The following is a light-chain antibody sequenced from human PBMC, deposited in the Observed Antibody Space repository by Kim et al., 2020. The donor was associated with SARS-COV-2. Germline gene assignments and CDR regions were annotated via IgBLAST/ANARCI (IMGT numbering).Light chain of an antibody. Sequence: QSALTQPPSASGSLGQSVTISCTGTSRDVGTYNYVSWYQHHPGKSPKLMIYGVSKRPSGVPDRFSGSKSGNTASLTVSGLQAEDEADYYCSSYVGSNNHVFGTGTKVTVL. V-gene: IGLV2-8*01. CDR1: SRDVGTYNY. CDR3: SSYVGSNNHV. CDR2: GVS. J-gene: IGLJ1*01.